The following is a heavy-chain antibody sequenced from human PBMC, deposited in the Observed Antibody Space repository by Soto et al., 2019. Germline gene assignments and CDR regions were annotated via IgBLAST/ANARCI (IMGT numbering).Heavy chain of an antibody. CDR1: GYSFTSYW. Sequence: GESLKISCKGSGYSFTSYWIGWVRQMPGKGLEWMGIIYPGDSDTRYSPSFQGQVTISADKSNSTAYLQWSSLKASDTAMYYCARGGGCSGGSCYFDYWGQGTLVTVSS. J-gene: IGHJ4*02. V-gene: IGHV5-51*01. CDR2: IYPGDSDT. CDR3: ARGGGCSGGSCYFDY. D-gene: IGHD2-15*01.